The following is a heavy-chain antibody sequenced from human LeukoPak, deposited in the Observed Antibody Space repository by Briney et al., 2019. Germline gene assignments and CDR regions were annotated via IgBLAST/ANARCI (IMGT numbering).Heavy chain of an antibody. CDR3: ARLIPEGYSYGSYDY. Sequence: GESLQISCKGSGSSFTSYWIGWGRQLPGKGLEWMGVFYPGDSDNRYSPSFQGQVTISADKSISTAYLQWRSLKAADTAMYYCARLIPEGYSYGSYDYWGQGTLVTVSS. CDR1: GSSFTSYW. V-gene: IGHV5-51*01. CDR2: FYPGDSDN. J-gene: IGHJ4*02. D-gene: IGHD5-18*01.